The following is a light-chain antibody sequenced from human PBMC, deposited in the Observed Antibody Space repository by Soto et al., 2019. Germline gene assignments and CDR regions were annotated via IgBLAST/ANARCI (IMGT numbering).Light chain of an antibody. CDR2: QGT. CDR3: CSYAGSITYA. J-gene: IGLJ1*01. Sequence: QSALTQPASVSGSPGQSITISCAGTSSDVGSYDLVSWYQQHAGKAPKLIIYQGTKRPSGVSDRFSGSKSGNTASLTISGLQAEDEADYYCCSYAGSITYAFGTGTKLTVL. CDR1: SSDVGSYDL. V-gene: IGLV2-23*01.